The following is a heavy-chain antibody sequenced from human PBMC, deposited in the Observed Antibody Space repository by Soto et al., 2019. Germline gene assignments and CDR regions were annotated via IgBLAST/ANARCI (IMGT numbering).Heavy chain of an antibody. V-gene: IGHV4-59*08. CDR1: GGSISSYY. CDR2: IYYSGST. Sequence: PSETLSLTCTVSGGSISSYYGSWIRQPPGKGLEWIGYIYYSGSTNYNPSLKSRVTISVDTSKNQFSLKLSSVTAADTAVYYCARQGRAARLGAFDIWGQGTMVTVSS. D-gene: IGHD6-6*01. CDR3: ARQGRAARLGAFDI. J-gene: IGHJ3*02.